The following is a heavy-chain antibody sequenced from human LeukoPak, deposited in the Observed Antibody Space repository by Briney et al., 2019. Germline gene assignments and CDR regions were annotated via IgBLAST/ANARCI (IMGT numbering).Heavy chain of an antibody. J-gene: IGHJ5*02. V-gene: IGHV4-59*01. CDR1: VGSISSYY. CDR3: ARVSDYGDYVSFNWFDP. Sequence: PSETLSLTCTVSVGSISSYYWSWIPQPPGEGLEWIGYIYYSGSTHYNPSLKRRVPISISTSKNPVSPKVSSCDRADTAVYYCARVSDYGDYVSFNWFDPWGQGTLVTVSS. CDR2: IYYSGST. D-gene: IGHD4-17*01.